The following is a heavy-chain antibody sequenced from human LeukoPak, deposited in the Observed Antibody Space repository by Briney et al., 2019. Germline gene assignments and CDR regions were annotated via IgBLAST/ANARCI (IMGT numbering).Heavy chain of an antibody. CDR3: ARETVTTAIYYYYGMDV. J-gene: IGHJ6*02. V-gene: IGHV1-2*06. D-gene: IGHD4-17*01. CDR2: INPNSGGT. Sequence: ASVKVSCKASGYTFTGYYKHWVRQAPGQGLEWMGRINPNSGGTNYAQKFQGRVTMTRDTSISTAYMELSRLRSDDTAVYYCARETVTTAIYYYYGMDVWGQGTTVTVSS. CDR1: GYTFTGYY.